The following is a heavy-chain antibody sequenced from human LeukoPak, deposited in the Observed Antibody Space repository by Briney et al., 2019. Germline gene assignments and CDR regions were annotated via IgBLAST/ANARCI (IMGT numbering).Heavy chain of an antibody. CDR3: GRGRTRQAY. Sequence: PGGSLRLSCAASGFTFNNYWMSWVRQTPGKGLEWVANIKEDGSEKYYVDSVKGRFAISRDNAKNSLYLQMNSLTAEDTAVYYCGRGRTRQAYWGQGTLVTVSS. CDR1: GFTFNNYW. CDR2: IKEDGSEK. V-gene: IGHV3-7*03. J-gene: IGHJ4*02. D-gene: IGHD3-3*01.